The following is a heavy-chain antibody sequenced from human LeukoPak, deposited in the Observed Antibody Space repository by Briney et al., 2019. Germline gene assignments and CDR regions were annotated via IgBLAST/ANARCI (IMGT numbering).Heavy chain of an antibody. D-gene: IGHD3-22*01. V-gene: IGHV3-23*01. CDR2: ISGSGGST. CDR3: AKDRGYYFSYFQH. Sequence: GGSLRLSCAASGFTFSSYAMRWVRQAPGEGLEWVSAISGSGGSTYYADSVKGRFTLSRDNSKNTLYLQMNSLRAEDTAVYYCAKDRGYYFSYFQHWGQGTLVTVSS. J-gene: IGHJ1*01. CDR1: GFTFSSYA.